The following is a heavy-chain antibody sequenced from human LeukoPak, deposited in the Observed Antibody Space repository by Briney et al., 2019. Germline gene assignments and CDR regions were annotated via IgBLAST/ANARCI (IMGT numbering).Heavy chain of an antibody. V-gene: IGHV4-34*01. CDR3: ARGRQDVNMILVVMAGVSYYLDV. J-gene: IGHJ6*03. D-gene: IGHD3-22*01. CDR2: MSPSGSS. CDR1: GGSLSDYY. Sequence: SETLSLTCAVYGGSLSDYYWIWLRQTPGKGLEWLGEMSPSGSSNYNPSLKSRVTISVDTSKNQFSLKLRSVTAPDTAVYYCARGRQDVNMILVVMAGVSYYLDVWSKGTTVTVS.